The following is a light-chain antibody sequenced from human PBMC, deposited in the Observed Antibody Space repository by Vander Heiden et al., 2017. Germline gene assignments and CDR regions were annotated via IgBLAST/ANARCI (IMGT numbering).Light chain of an antibody. J-gene: IGLJ3*02. CDR3: CYYTGSRTHKVV. CDR2: VVN. Sequence: QSALTQPASVSGSPGQSITISCTGIGSDAGGYKYVSWYQQHPGKAHKVRSGVVNYRPSGASKRFSGSTSCNTEYLTTPALQAEDEADEDGCYYTGSRTHKVVFGGGTRMTVL. CDR1: GSDAGGYKY. V-gene: IGLV2-14*01.